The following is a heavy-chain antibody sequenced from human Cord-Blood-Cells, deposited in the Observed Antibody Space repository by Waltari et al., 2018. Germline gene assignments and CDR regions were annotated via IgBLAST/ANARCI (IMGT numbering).Heavy chain of an antibody. V-gene: IGHV1-69*01. D-gene: IGHD3-9*01. CDR3: ASWGGYDILTGYYAFDI. Sequence: QVQLVQSGAEVKKPGSSVKLSCKASGGTLSSYAISWVRQAPGQGLEWMGGIIPIFGTANYAQKFQGRVTITADESTSTAYMELSSLRSEDTAVYYCASWGGYDILTGYYAFDIWGQGTMVTVSS. J-gene: IGHJ3*02. CDR1: GGTLSSYA. CDR2: IIPIFGTA.